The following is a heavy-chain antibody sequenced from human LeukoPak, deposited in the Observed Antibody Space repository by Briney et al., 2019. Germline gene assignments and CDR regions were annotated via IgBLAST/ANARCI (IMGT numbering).Heavy chain of an antibody. CDR3: ARILWFGELFLFDY. D-gene: IGHD3-10*01. Sequence: GASVKVSCKVSGDTLSELSMHWVRQAPGQGLEWMGWINPNSGGTNYAQKFQGRVTMTRDTSISTAYMELSRLRSDDTAVYYCARILWFGELFLFDYWGQGTLVTVSS. CDR1: GDTLSELS. CDR2: INPNSGGT. J-gene: IGHJ4*02. V-gene: IGHV1-2*02.